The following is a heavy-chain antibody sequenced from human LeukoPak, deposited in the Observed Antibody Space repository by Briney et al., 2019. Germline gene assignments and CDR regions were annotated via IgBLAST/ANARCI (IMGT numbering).Heavy chain of an antibody. CDR2: INPSGGST. CDR1: GYTFTSYY. CDR3: ARVYDSSGSRLAPMDAFDI. J-gene: IGHJ3*02. D-gene: IGHD3-22*01. V-gene: IGHV1-46*01. Sequence: ASVKVSCKASGYTFTSYYMHWVRQAPGQGLEWMGIINPSGGSTSYAQKFQGRVTMTRDMSTSTVYMELSSLRSEDTAVYYCARVYDSSGSRLAPMDAFDIWGQGTMVTVSS.